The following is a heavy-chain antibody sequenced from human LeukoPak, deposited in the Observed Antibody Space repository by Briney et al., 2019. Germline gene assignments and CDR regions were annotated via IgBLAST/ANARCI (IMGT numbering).Heavy chain of an antibody. D-gene: IGHD4-11*01. J-gene: IGHJ3*02. CDR3: ASGTQSLLATEAFDI. CDR2: ISAYNGNT. V-gene: IGHV1-18*01. Sequence: ASVKVSCKASGFTFTSYRISWVRQAPGQGLEWMGWISAYNGNTNYAQKLQGRVTMTTDTSTSTAYMELRSLRSDDTAVYYCASGTQSLLATEAFDIWGQGTMVTVSS. CDR1: GFTFTSYR.